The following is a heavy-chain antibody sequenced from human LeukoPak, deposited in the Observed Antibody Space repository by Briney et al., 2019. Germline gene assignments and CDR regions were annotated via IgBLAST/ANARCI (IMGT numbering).Heavy chain of an antibody. CDR3: ARVLIRGDEIDY. CDR1: GYSFTSYW. V-gene: IGHV5-51*01. Sequence: GESLKISCKGSGYSFTSYWIGWVRQVPGKGLECMGIIYPGDSDTRYSPSFQGRVTISADKSISTAYLQWTSLKASDSAMYYCARVLIRGDEIDYWGQGTLVTVSS. CDR2: IYPGDSDT. D-gene: IGHD2-21*01. J-gene: IGHJ4*02.